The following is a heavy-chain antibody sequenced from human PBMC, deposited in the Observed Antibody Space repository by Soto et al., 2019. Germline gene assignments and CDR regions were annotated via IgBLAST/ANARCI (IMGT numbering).Heavy chain of an antibody. CDR2: ISGSGGST. V-gene: IGHV3-23*01. CDR1: GFTFSSYA. J-gene: IGHJ4*02. Sequence: PGGSLRLSCAASGFTFSSYAMSWVRQAPGKGLEWVSAISGSGGSTYYADSVKGRFTISRDNSKNTLYLQMNSLRAEDTAVYYCAKGTYYYDSSGYYYAPRFDYWGQGTLVTVSS. CDR3: AKGTYYYDSSGYYYAPRFDY. D-gene: IGHD3-22*01.